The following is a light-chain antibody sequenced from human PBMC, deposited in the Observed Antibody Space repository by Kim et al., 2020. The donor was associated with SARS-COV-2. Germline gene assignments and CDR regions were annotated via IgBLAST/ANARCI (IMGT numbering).Light chain of an antibody. CDR2: TLS. J-gene: IGKJ2*03. Sequence: PASISCRSSQPLLNSDDGHTYFDWYLQKPGQSPQLLIYTLSYRVPGVPDRFSGSGSGTDFTLKISRVEADDVGVYYCMQRIEFPYSFGQGTKLEI. V-gene: IGKV2-40*01. CDR1: QPLLNSDDGHTY. CDR3: MQRIEFPYS.